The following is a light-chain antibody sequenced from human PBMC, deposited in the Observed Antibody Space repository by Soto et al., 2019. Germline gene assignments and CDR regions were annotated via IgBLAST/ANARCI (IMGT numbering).Light chain of an antibody. Sequence: QSVLTQPPSVSEAPRQRVTISCSGSSSNIGNNAVNWYQQLPGTAPKLLIYYDDQLPSGVSDRFSGSKFGTSASLAISGLQSLDEADYYWAAWLDSLSIVVFGGGTKVTVL. CDR3: AAWLDSLSIVV. CDR2: YDD. CDR1: SSNIGNNA. J-gene: IGLJ2*01. V-gene: IGLV1-36*01.